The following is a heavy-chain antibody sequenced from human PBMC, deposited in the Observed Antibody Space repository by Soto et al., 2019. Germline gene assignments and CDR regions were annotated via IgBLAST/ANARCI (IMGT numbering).Heavy chain of an antibody. CDR2: ISWNSGSI. J-gene: IGHJ4*02. CDR3: AKDHWYSSGWVDY. V-gene: IGHV3-9*01. D-gene: IGHD6-19*01. Sequence: EVQLVESGGGLVQPGRSLRLSCAASGFTFDDYAMHWVRQAPGKGLEWVSGISWNSGSIGYADSVKGRFTISRDNAKNSQYLQMNSLRAEDTALYYCAKDHWYSSGWVDYWGQGTLVTVSS. CDR1: GFTFDDYA.